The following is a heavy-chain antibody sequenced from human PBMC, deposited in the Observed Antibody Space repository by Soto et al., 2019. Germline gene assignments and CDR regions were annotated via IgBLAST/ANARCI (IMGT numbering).Heavy chain of an antibody. CDR3: ARAPRNWGFDY. Sequence: QVQLVQSGAEVKKPGASVKVSCKASGYTFTSYDFNWVRQATGQGPEWLGWMNPNSGNTGYSQKFQGRVTMTSDTSISTAYMELSSLRSEDTAVYDCARAPRNWGFDYWGQGTQVTVSS. D-gene: IGHD7-27*01. CDR1: GYTFTSYD. J-gene: IGHJ4*02. V-gene: IGHV1-8*01. CDR2: MNPNSGNT.